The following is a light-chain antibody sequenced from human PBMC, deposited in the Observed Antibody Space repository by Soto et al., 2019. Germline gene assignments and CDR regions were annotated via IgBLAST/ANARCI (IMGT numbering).Light chain of an antibody. CDR3: SSYAGRNNFV. V-gene: IGLV2-8*01. CDR2: GVS. J-gene: IGLJ1*01. Sequence: QSALTQPPSASGSPGQSVTISCTGTSSDVGGYNYVSWYQQHPGKAPKLMIYGVSKRPSGVPDRFSGSKSGNTASLTVSGLQAEDEADYYCSSYAGRNNFVFGTGTKLTVL. CDR1: SSDVGGYNY.